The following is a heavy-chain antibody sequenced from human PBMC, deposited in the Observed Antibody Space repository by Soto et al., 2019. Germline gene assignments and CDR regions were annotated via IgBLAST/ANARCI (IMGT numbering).Heavy chain of an antibody. CDR1: GGSISSYY. V-gene: IGHV4-59*01. J-gene: IGHJ5*02. CDR3: ARENSYYDFWSGLSAGNWFDP. Sequence: SETLSLTCTVSGGSISSYYWSWIRQPPGKGLERIGYIYYSGSTNYNPSLKSRVTISVDTSKNQFSLKLSSVTAADTAVYYCARENSYYDFWSGLSAGNWFDPWGQGTLVTVSS. CDR2: IYYSGST. D-gene: IGHD3-3*01.